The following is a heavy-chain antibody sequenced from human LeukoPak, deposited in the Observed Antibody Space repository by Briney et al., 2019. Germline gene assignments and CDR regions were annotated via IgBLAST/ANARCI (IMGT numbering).Heavy chain of an antibody. D-gene: IGHD6-6*01. CDR3: ARGCLSSIAALPPFCYMDV. CDR1: GYTFTGYY. CDR2: INPNSGGT. J-gene: IGHJ6*03. V-gene: IGHV1-2*02. Sequence: ASVKVSCKASGYTFTGYYMHWVRQAPGQGLEWMGWINPNSGGTNYAQKFQGRVTMTRDTSISTAYMELSRLRSDDTAVYYCARGCLSSIAALPPFCYMDVWGKGTTVTVSS.